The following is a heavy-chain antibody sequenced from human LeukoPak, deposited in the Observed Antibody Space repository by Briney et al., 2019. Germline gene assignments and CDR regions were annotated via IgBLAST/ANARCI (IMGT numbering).Heavy chain of an antibody. CDR2: LYNGGNT. CDR1: GFTVSSNY. J-gene: IGHJ4*02. V-gene: IGHV3-53*01. CDR3: ARYDGGSGPFDY. D-gene: IGHD3-10*01. Sequence: GGSLRLSCAVSGFTVSSNYMSWVRQAPGKELEWVSVLYNGGNTYYADSVKGRFTVSRDNSRNTLYLQMNSLRAEDTAVYYCARYDGGSGPFDYWGQGTLVTVSS.